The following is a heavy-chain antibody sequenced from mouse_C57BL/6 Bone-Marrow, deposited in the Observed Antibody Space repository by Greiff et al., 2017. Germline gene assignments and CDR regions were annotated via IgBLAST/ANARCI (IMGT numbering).Heavy chain of an antibody. V-gene: IGHV1-50*01. D-gene: IGHD2-4*01. CDR3: ARRRHDYDGPFFAY. CDR2: IDPSDSYT. Sequence: QVQLQQPGAELVKPGASVKLSCKASGYTFTSYWMQWVKQRPGQGLEWIGEIDPSDSYTNYNQKFKGKATLTVDTSSSTAYMQLSSLTSEDSAVYYCARRRHDYDGPFFAYWGQGTLVTVSA. J-gene: IGHJ3*01. CDR1: GYTFTSYW.